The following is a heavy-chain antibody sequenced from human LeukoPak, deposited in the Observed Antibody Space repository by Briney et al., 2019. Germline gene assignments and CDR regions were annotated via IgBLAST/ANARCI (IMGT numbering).Heavy chain of an antibody. D-gene: IGHD3-22*01. CDR1: GGSFSGYY. J-gene: IGHJ1*01. Sequence: SETLSLTCAVYGGSFSGYYWSWIRKPPGKGLEWIGEINHSGSTNYNPSLKSRVTISVDTSKNQFSLKLSSVTAADTAVYYCARGLELYYSDYFQHWGQGTLVTVSS. V-gene: IGHV4-34*01. CDR2: INHSGST. CDR3: ARGLELYYSDYFQH.